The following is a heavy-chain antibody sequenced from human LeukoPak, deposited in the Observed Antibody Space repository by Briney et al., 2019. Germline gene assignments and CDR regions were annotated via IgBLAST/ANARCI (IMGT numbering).Heavy chain of an antibody. V-gene: IGHV1-69*04. D-gene: IGHD3-22*01. Sequence: ASVKVSCKASGGTFSSYAISWVRQAPGQGLEWMGRIIPIFGIANYAQKFQGRVTITADTSTSTAYMELSSLRSEDTAVYYCARAGYDSSGYYWDNWFDPWGQGTLVTVSS. CDR1: GGTFSSYA. J-gene: IGHJ5*02. CDR2: IIPIFGIA. CDR3: ARAGYDSSGYYWDNWFDP.